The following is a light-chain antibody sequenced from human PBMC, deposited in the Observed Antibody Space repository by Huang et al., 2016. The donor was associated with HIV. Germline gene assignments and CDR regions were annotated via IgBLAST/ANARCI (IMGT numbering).Light chain of an antibody. J-gene: IGKJ4*01. V-gene: IGKV3-11*01. CDR1: QNVTDA. CDR3: QERIQWPRLT. CDR2: RAA. Sequence: EIVLTQSPATLSLSPGERATLSCRASQNVTDALAWYRQKPGQAPSLLFSRAANRATRTPARFSGSGSGTDFTLTISSLEPEDFAIYYCQERIQWPRLTFGGGTKVEIK.